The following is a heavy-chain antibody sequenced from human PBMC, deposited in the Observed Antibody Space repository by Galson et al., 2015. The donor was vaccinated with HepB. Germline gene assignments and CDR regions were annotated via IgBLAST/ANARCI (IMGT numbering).Heavy chain of an antibody. CDR1: GGSFSGYY. CDR2: INHSGST. V-gene: IGHV4-34*01. J-gene: IGHJ4*02. D-gene: IGHD6-19*01. Sequence: LSLTCAVYGGSFSGYYWSWIRQPPGKGLEWIGEINHSGSTNYNPSLKSRVTTSVDTSKNQFSLKLSSVTAADTAVYYCARGTGYSSGWYEVLKYYFDYWGQGTLVTVSS. CDR3: ARGTGYSSGWYEVLKYYFDY.